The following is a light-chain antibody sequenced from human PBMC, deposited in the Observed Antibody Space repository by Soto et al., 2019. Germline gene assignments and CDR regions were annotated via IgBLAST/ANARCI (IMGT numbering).Light chain of an antibody. Sequence: EIMMTQSPATLSVSPGERVTLSCRASQSVGNNLAWYQQKPGQVPRLLIYYASTRATGIPARFSGSGSGTEFTLTISSLQSEDFALYYWQQYNNWPPITFGQGTRLEIK. CDR1: QSVGNN. CDR3: QQYNNWPPIT. CDR2: YAS. V-gene: IGKV3-15*01. J-gene: IGKJ5*01.